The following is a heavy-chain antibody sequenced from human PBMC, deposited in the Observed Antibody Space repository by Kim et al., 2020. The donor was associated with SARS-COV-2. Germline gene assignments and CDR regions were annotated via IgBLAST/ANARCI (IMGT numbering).Heavy chain of an antibody. CDR3: ARGLVGSTTSFDS. J-gene: IGHJ4*02. V-gene: IGHV3-66*01. Sequence: NYPDSVRGRFTVSRENSKTTLFLQMTTLRAEDMAVYFCARGLVGSTTSFDSWGQGTLVTVSS. D-gene: IGHD1-26*01.